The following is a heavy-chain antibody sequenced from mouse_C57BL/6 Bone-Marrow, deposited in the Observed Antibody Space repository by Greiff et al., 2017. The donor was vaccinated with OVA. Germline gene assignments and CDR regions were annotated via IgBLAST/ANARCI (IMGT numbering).Heavy chain of an antibody. D-gene: IGHD3-2*02. CDR1: GFTFSSYG. J-gene: IGHJ3*01. V-gene: IGHV5-6*02. CDR3: ARQTAQATY. Sequence: DVKLVESGGDLVKPGGFLKLSCAASGFTFSSYGMSWVRQTPDKRLEWVATISSGGSYTYYPDSVKGRFTISRDNAKNTLYLQMSSLKSEDTAMYYCARQTAQATYWGQGTLVTVSA. CDR2: ISSGGSYT.